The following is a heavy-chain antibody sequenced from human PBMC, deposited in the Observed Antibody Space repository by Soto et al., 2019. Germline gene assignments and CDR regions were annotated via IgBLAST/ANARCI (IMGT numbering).Heavy chain of an antibody. CDR1: GYTFSNYG. Sequence: SVQVSCKASGYTFSNYGIAWVRQAPGQGLEWVGWINAYRGNTNYAQKVQGRVTMTADTSTNTAYMELTSLRSDDTAVYFCEREVVSSGYNFFRFDPWGQGTLVTV. D-gene: IGHD6-19*01. CDR2: INAYRGNT. V-gene: IGHV1-18*01. J-gene: IGHJ5*02. CDR3: EREVVSSGYNFFRFDP.